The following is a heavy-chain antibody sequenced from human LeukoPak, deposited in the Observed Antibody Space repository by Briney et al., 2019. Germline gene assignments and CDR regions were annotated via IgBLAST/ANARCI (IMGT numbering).Heavy chain of an antibody. D-gene: IGHD1-26*01. CDR1: GYTFTSYG. Sequence: ASVKVSCKASGYTFTSYGISWVRQAPGQGVEWMGWISAYNGNTNYAQKLQGRVTMTTDTSKSTAYMELRSLRSDDTAVYYCAREENYSGSYGHDAFDIWGQGTMVTVSS. J-gene: IGHJ3*02. CDR3: AREENYSGSYGHDAFDI. V-gene: IGHV1-18*01. CDR2: ISAYNGNT.